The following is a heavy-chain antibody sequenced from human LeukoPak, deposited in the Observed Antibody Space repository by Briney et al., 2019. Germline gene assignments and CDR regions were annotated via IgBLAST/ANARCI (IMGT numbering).Heavy chain of an antibody. D-gene: IGHD3-10*01. CDR3: ARHKPLLGVFGY. V-gene: IGHV4-39*01. CDR1: GGSISSSGYY. Sequence: SETLSLTCSVSGGSISSSGYYWGWIRQPPGKGLEWIGSIYYSGSTYYNPSLKSRVTISVDTSKNQFSLKLSSVTAADTAVYYCARHKPLLGVFGYWGQGTLVTVSS. J-gene: IGHJ4*02. CDR2: IYYSGST.